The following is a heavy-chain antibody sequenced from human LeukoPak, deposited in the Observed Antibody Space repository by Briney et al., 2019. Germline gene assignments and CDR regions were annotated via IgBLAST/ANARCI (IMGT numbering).Heavy chain of an antibody. CDR3: ARGSSGLERPGYYYYYYMDV. V-gene: IGHV1-8*03. CDR1: GYTFTSYD. D-gene: IGHD1-1*01. Sequence: GASVKVSCKASGYTFTSYDINWVRQATGQGLEWMGWMNPNSGNTGYAQKFQGRVTITRNTYISTAYMELSSLRSEDTAVYYCARGSSGLERPGYYYYYYMDVWGKGTTVTVSS. CDR2: MNPNSGNT. J-gene: IGHJ6*03.